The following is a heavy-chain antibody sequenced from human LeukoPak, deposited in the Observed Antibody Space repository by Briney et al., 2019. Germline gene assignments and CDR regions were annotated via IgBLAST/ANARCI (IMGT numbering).Heavy chain of an antibody. CDR1: GGSFSGYS. D-gene: IGHD3-22*01. V-gene: IGHV4-34*01. CDR2: INHSGST. J-gene: IGHJ4*02. Sequence: SETLSLTCAVYGGSFSGYSWSWIRQPPGKGLEWIGEINHSGSTNYNPSLKSRVTISVDTSKNQFSLKLSSVTAADTAVYYCARDYDSSGYYYYWGQGTLVTVSS. CDR3: ARDYDSSGYYYY.